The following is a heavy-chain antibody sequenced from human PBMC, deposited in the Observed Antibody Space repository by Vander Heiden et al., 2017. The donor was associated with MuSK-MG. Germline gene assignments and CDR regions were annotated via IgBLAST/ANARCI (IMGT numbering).Heavy chain of an antibody. CDR2: ISYSGST. J-gene: IGHJ4*02. CDR3: ARYACTGVSGHLDY. Sequence: QVQLQESGPGLVKPSETLSLTCTVSGGSISVHYWSWIRQPPGKGLEWSRYISYSGSTNYNPSLKSRVTISVDTSRNQFSLKVSSVTAADTAVYYCARYACTGVSGHLDYWGQGTLVTVSS. CDR1: GGSISVHY. V-gene: IGHV4-59*08. D-gene: IGHD2-8*02.